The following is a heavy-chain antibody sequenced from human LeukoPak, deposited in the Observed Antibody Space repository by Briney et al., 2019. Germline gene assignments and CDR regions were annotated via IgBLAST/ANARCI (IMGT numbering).Heavy chain of an antibody. CDR1: GYTFTGYY. J-gene: IGHJ6*02. Sequence: GASVKVSCKASGYTFTGYYMHWARQAPGQGLEWMGWINPNSGGTNYAQKFQGWVTMTRDTSISTAYMELSRLRSDDTAVYYCARQPTKSRGFIERELYYGMDVWGQGTTVTVSS. CDR2: INPNSGGT. CDR3: ARQPTKSRGFIERELYYGMDV. D-gene: IGHD1-7*01. V-gene: IGHV1-2*04.